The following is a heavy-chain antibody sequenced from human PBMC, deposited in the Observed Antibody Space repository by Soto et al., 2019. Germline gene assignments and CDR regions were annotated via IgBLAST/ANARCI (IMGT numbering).Heavy chain of an antibody. CDR2: ISYDGNNK. CDR1: GFTFNRNA. D-gene: IGHD1-26*01. Sequence: PGGSLRLSCAASGFTFNRNAMHWVRQAPGKGLEWVAVISYDGNNKYYADSVKGRFTISRDNSKNTLYLQMNSLRLEDTSVYYCAKDINSGTYYLGSGSFDSWGRGTLVTVSS. J-gene: IGHJ4*02. V-gene: IGHV3-30*18. CDR3: AKDINSGTYYLGSGSFDS.